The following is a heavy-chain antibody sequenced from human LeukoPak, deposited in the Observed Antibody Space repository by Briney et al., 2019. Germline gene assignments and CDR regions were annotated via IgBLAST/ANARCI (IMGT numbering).Heavy chain of an antibody. CDR2: INPYNGNT. CDR3: ARTTSRDGYSFDN. Sequence: ASVKVSCKASGYIFVDYGVSWVRQAPGQGLEWMGWINPYNGNTNYAQRLQGRVTLTTDTFTNTAYMELRSLRSDDTSLYYCARTTSRDGYSFDNWGQGTLVTVS. V-gene: IGHV1-18*01. D-gene: IGHD5-24*01. CDR1: GYIFVDYG. J-gene: IGHJ4*02.